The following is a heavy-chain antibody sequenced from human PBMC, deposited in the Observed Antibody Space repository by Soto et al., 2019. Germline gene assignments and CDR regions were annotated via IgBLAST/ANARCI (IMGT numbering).Heavy chain of an antibody. CDR2: TSYNENEK. Sequence: QVHLVESGGGVVQPGRSLRLSCAASGFSFSSSAMHWVRQAPGKGLEWVAVTSYNENEKYYADSVKGRFAISRDNSKKTLYLQMNSLRAEDTALYYCARGYYDVWSGSDWGQGTLVTVSS. J-gene: IGHJ4*02. CDR3: ARGYYDVWSGSD. CDR1: GFSFSSSA. V-gene: IGHV3-30*03. D-gene: IGHD3-3*01.